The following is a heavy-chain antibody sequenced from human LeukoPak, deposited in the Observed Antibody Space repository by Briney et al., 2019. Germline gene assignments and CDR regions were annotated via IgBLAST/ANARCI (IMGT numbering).Heavy chain of an antibody. D-gene: IGHD3-3*01. V-gene: IGHV3-48*03. J-gene: IGHJ4*02. Sequence: QSGGSLRLSCAASGFTFSSYEMNWVRQAPGKGLEWVSYISSSGSTIYYADSVKGRFTISRDNAKNSLYLQMNSLRAEDTAVYYCARAGDFWSGYYPDFDYWGQGTLVTVSS. CDR1: GFTFSSYE. CDR2: ISSSGSTI. CDR3: ARAGDFWSGYYPDFDY.